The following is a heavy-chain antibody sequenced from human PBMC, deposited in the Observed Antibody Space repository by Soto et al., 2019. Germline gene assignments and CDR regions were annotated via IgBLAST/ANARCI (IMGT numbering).Heavy chain of an antibody. J-gene: IGHJ4*02. CDR3: ARDLGDQYDFWSDYPAAVDF. Sequence: EVQLLESGGGLVQPGGSLRLSCAASGFTFSSYAMDWVRQSSGKGLEWVSYVSGSGRSTYYADFVKGRFTISRDNSKNMVFLQMSSLRAEDTAVYYCARDLGDQYDFWSDYPAAVDFWGQGTQVTVSS. CDR2: VSGSGRST. CDR1: GFTFSSYA. D-gene: IGHD3-3*01. V-gene: IGHV3-23*01.